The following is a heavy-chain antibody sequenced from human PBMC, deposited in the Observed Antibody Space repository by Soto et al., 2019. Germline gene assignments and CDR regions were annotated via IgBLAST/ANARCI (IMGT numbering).Heavy chain of an antibody. J-gene: IGHJ5*02. D-gene: IGHD2-15*01. CDR2: IYYSGST. CDR1: VGSFGISHYY. CDR3: ARTPGMVAAVSSLSP. Sequence: SETLSLTCTVSVGSFGISHYYWGWIRQPPGKGLEWIGTIYYSGSTYYNPSLESRVTISVDTSKNQFSLRLSSVTAADTAVYYCARTPGMVAAVSSLSPWGQGTLVTVSS. V-gene: IGHV4-39*01.